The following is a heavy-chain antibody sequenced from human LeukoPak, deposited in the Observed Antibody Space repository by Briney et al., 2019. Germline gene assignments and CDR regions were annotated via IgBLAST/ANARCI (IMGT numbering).Heavy chain of an antibody. V-gene: IGHV4-30-4*08. CDR3: ARTPSITIFGVVLDY. D-gene: IGHD3-3*01. Sequence: SQTLSLTCTVSGGSTSSGDYYWSWIRQPPGKGLEWLGYIYYSGSTYYNPSLKSRVTISVDTSKNQFSLKLSSVTAADTAVYYCARTPSITIFGVVLDYWGQGTLVTVSS. CDR2: IYYSGST. CDR1: GGSTSSGDYY. J-gene: IGHJ4*02.